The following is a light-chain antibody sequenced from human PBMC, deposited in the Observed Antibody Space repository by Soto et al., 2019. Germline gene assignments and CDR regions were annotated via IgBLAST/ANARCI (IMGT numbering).Light chain of an antibody. V-gene: IGKV1-5*01. CDR2: DAS. J-gene: IGKJ4*01. CDR3: QQYNSSPLT. CDR1: QSISDW. Sequence: DIQMTQSPSTLSASVGDRVTITCRANQSISDWLDWYQQKPGKAPNLLIYDASNLESGVPSRFSGSGSGTEFTLTISSLQPHDFVTYYCQQYNSSPLTFGGATKMAIK.